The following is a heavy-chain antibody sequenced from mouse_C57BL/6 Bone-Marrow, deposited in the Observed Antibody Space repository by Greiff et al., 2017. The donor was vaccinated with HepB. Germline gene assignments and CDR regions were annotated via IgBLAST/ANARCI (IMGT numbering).Heavy chain of an antibody. CDR2: IDPSDSYT. V-gene: IGHV1-69*01. Sequence: QVHVKQPGAELVMPGASVKLSCKASGYTFTSYWMHWVKQRPGQGLEWIGEIDPSDSYTNYNQKFKGKSTLTVDKSSSTAYMQLSSLTSEDSAVYYCATPHYYGSKDWYFDVWGTGTTVTVSS. J-gene: IGHJ1*03. D-gene: IGHD1-1*01. CDR1: GYTFTSYW. CDR3: ATPHYYGSKDWYFDV.